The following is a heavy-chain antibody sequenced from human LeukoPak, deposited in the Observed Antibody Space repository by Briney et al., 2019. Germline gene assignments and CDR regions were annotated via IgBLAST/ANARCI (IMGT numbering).Heavy chain of an antibody. CDR1: GFTFSCYS. CDR2: ISSSSSYI. Sequence: GGSLRLSWGAWGFTFSCYSMNWVRQAPGKGLEWVSSISSSSSYIYYADSVKGRFTISRDNAKNSLYLQMNSLRAEDTAVYYWASNKGRSLEWSGDASCIWGEKTMVTVSS. V-gene: IGHV3-21*01. CDR3: ASNKGRSLEWSGDASCI. J-gene: IGHJ3*02. D-gene: IGHD3-3*01.